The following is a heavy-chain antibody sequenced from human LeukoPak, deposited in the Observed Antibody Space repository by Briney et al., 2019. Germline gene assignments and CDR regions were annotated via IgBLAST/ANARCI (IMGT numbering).Heavy chain of an antibody. CDR2: ISGSGGST. V-gene: IGHV3-23*01. CDR3: ARDLTSGYHDY. Sequence: PGGSLRLSCAASGFTFSSYAMSWVRQAPGKGLEWVSAISGSGGSTYYADSVKGRFTFSRDNSKSTLYLQMNSLRAEDTAVYYCARDLTSGYHDYWGQGTLVSVSS. CDR1: GFTFSSYA. D-gene: IGHD3-22*01. J-gene: IGHJ4*02.